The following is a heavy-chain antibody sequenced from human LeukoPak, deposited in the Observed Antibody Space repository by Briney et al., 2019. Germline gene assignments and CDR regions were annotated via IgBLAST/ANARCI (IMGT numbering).Heavy chain of an antibody. Sequence: GGSLRLSCAASGFSFSKYWMHWVRQTPGEGLVWVARSKEDGTYTSYAGSVKGRFTISRDNARNTVFLQINSLRPEDTPVYYCTRDFDMGITPGDDFDFWGQGTLVTVSS. CDR3: TRDFDMGITPGDDFDF. J-gene: IGHJ4*02. CDR1: GFSFSKYW. D-gene: IGHD3-9*01. V-gene: IGHV3-74*01. CDR2: SKEDGTYT.